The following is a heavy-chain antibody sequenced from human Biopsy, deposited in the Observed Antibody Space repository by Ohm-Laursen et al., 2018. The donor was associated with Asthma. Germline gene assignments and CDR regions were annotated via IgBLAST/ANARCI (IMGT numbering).Heavy chain of an antibody. V-gene: IGHV1-69*13. Sequence: GPSVKPSCKASGDSFSNYAISWVRQAPGQGLEWMGGLIPVLGTPDHAQMFEGRVTITADESTSTAYMELSSLSSEDTAVYYCARGYSGSDRIVYYYSGLEVWGQGTTVTVSS. CDR2: LIPVLGTP. CDR1: GDSFSNYA. J-gene: IGHJ6*02. CDR3: ARGYSGSDRIVYYYSGLEV. D-gene: IGHD5-12*01.